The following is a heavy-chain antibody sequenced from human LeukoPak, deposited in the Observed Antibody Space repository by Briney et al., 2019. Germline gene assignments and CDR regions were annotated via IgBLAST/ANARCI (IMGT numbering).Heavy chain of an antibody. V-gene: IGHV4-30-4*07. D-gene: IGHD6-13*01. J-gene: IGHJ5*02. CDR2: ISYSGST. Sequence: PSETLSLTCAVSGGSISSGGYSWSWIRQPPGKGLEWIGYISYSGSTYYNPSLKSRITISVDTSKNQFSLKLSSVTAADTAVYYCARLRIAAAATQYNWFDPWGQGTLVTVSS. CDR3: ARLRIAAAATQYNWFDP. CDR1: GGSISSGGYS.